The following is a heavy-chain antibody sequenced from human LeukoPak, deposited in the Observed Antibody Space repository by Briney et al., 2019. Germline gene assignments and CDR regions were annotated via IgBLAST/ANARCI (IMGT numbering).Heavy chain of an antibody. CDR2: IYYNGRT. CDR1: GGSISGYY. Sequence: PSETLSLTCAVSGGSISGYYWSWIRQSPGRGLEYIGHIYYNGRTDYNPSLKSRVTISVDTSRNQFSLRLNSVTAADTAVYFCARWYCNRGTCYYLDYWGQGTLVIVSS. V-gene: IGHV4-59*01. J-gene: IGHJ4*02. D-gene: IGHD2/OR15-2a*01. CDR3: ARWYCNRGTCYYLDY.